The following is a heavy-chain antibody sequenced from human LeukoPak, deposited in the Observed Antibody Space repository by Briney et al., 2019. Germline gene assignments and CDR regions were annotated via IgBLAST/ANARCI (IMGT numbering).Heavy chain of an antibody. CDR1: GFTFSSFG. V-gene: IGHV3-30*03. J-gene: IGHJ4*02. D-gene: IGHD5-12*01. CDR3: AREMGYEDDY. CDR2: VSYDGSNK. Sequence: PGGSLRLSCAASGFTFSSFGTHWVRQAPGKGLEWVAVVSYDGSNKYFADSVKGRFTISRDNSKNTLYLQMNSLRAEDTAVYYCAREMGYEDDYWGQGTLVTVSS.